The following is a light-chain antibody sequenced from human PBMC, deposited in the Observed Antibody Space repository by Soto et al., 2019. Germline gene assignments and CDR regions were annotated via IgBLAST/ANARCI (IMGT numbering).Light chain of an antibody. CDR1: QSVFYTSVNKDY. J-gene: IGKJ1*01. V-gene: IGKV4-1*01. CDR3: QQYFATPRT. Sequence: DIVMTQSPDSLAVSLGERATINCKASQSVFYTSVNKDYLAWYQHKEGQPPKLLIYWASTRESGVPDRFSGSGSGTDFTLSIRNLQAEDVAVYFCQQYFATPRTFGQGTKVQL. CDR2: WAS.